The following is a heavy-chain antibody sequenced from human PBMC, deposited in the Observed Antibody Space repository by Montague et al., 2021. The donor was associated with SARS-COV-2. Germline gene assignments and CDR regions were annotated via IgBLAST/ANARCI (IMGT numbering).Heavy chain of an antibody. J-gene: IGHJ2*01. CDR3: ARGFDL. Sequence: VKPTQTLTLTCTFSGFSLSTSGMCMTWIRQPPGKGLEWIGYIYYSGSTNYNPSLKSRVTISVDTSKNQFSLKLSSVTAADTAVYYCARGFDLWGRGTLVTVSS. CDR1: GFSLSTSGMC. V-gene: IGHV4-61*08. CDR2: IYYSGST.